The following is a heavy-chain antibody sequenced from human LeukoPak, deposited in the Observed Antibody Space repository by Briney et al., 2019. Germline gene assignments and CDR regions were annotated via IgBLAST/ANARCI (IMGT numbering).Heavy chain of an antibody. CDR2: IYYSGST. Sequence: PSETLSLTCTVSGGSISSSSYYWGWIRQPPGKGLEWIVSIYYSGSTYYNPSLKSRVTISVDTSKNQFSLKLSSVTAADTAVYYCARMPDEYSSSSDWFDPWGQGTLVTVSS. CDR3: ARMPDEYSSSSDWFDP. V-gene: IGHV4-39*01. J-gene: IGHJ5*02. CDR1: GGSISSSSYY. D-gene: IGHD6-6*01.